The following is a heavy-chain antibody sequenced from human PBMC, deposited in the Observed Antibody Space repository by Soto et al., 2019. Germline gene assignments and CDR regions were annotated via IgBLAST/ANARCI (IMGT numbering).Heavy chain of an antibody. CDR3: ARWGTTGGLDV. D-gene: IGHD3-16*01. CDR2: TSYDGSDK. CDR1: GFTFRSYV. J-gene: IGHJ1*01. Sequence: QVQLVESGGGVVQPGTSLRVSCVGSGFTFRSYVIHWVRQAPGKGLEWVALTSYDGSDKYYDDSVRGRFTIARDNSRHAVELQMDSLSLEDTALYYCARWGTTGGLDVWGQGTLVSVSS. V-gene: IGHV3-30*19.